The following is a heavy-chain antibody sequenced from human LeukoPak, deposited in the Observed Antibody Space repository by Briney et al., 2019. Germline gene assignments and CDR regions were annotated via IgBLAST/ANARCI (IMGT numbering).Heavy chain of an antibody. V-gene: IGHV3-53*01. CDR1: GLTVSSNY. J-gene: IGHJ6*03. D-gene: IGHD4-11*01. CDR2: IYSGGST. CDR3: ARYTVTTPLYYMDV. Sequence: GGSLRLSCAASGLTVSSNYMSWVRQAPGKGLEWVSVIYSGGSTYYADSVKGRFTISRDNSKNTLYLQMNSLRAEDTAVYYCARYTVTTPLYYMDVWGKGTTVTVSS.